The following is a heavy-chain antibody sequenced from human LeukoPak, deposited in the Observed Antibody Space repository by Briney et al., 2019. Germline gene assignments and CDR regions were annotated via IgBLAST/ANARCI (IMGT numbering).Heavy chain of an antibody. D-gene: IGHD5-12*01. J-gene: IGHJ5*02. CDR2: IKQDGSET. Sequence: QTGGSLRLSCAASGFTFSNYWMSWVRQAPGKGLEWVANIKQDGSETYYVDSVKGRFTISRDNSKNTLYLQMNSLRAEDTAVYYCAKAPGAWMGNWFDPWGQGTLVTVSS. CDR3: AKAPGAWMGNWFDP. CDR1: GFTFSNYW. V-gene: IGHV3-7*01.